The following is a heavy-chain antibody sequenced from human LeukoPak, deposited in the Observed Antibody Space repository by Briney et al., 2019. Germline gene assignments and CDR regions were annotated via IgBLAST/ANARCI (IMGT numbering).Heavy chain of an antibody. J-gene: IGHJ3*02. CDR3: AHRQSLWFGAAFDI. Sequence: SGPTLVNPTQTLTLTCTFSGFSLSTSGVGVGWIRQPPGKALEWLALIYWNDDKRYSPSLKSRLTITKDTSKNQVVLTMTNMDPVDTATYYCAHRQSLWFGAAFDIWGQGTMVTVSS. CDR2: IYWNDDK. V-gene: IGHV2-5*01. CDR1: GFSLSTSGVG. D-gene: IGHD3-10*01.